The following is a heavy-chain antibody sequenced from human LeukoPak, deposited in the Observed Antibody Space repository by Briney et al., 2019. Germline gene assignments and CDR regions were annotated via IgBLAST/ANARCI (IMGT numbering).Heavy chain of an antibody. CDR1: GGSFSGYY. CDR3: ARGGFSILRQPPVRGRWFDP. V-gene: IGHV4-34*01. J-gene: IGHJ5*02. D-gene: IGHD4-17*01. Sequence: SETLPLTCAVYGGSFSGYYWSWIRQPPGKGLEWIGEIDHSGSTNYNPSLKSRVTISVDTSKNQFSLKLSSVTAADTAVYYCARGGFSILRQPPVRGRWFDPWGQGTLVTVSS. CDR2: IDHSGST.